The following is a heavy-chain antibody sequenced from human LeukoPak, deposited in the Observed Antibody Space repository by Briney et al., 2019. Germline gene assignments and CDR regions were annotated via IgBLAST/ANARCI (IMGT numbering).Heavy chain of an antibody. Sequence: GESLKTSCMGSGYTFAPYCIGWVRQIPGKGLEWMGIIYPGDSRPTYRPSFQGQVTMLADKSIRTAYLQWTSLKASNTAMYYCACHNYREGAVDSWGQGTLVTVSS. CDR3: ACHNYREGAVDS. CDR2: IYPGDSRP. V-gene: IGHV5-51*01. CDR1: GYTFAPYC. J-gene: IGHJ4*02. D-gene: IGHD3-16*02.